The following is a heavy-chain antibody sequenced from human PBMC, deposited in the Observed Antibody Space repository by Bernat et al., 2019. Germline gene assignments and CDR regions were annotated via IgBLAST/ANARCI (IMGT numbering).Heavy chain of an antibody. CDR1: GGSISSSSYY. D-gene: IGHD6-19*01. CDR3: ARQPIWRAVAGYYFDY. Sequence: QLQLQESGPGLVKPSETLSLTCTVSGGSISSSSYYWGWIRQPPGKRLEWIGSIYYSGSTYYNPSLKSRVTISVDTSKNQFSLKLSSVTAADTAVYYCARQPIWRAVAGYYFDYWGQGTLVTVSS. CDR2: IYYSGST. V-gene: IGHV4-39*01. J-gene: IGHJ4*02.